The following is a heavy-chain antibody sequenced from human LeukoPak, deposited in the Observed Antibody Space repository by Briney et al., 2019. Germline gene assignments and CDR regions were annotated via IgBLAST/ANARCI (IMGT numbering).Heavy chain of an antibody. CDR1: RYTFTSYD. V-gene: IGHV1-8*01. CDR3: ARIKGSSSYYLDY. J-gene: IGHJ4*02. Sequence: ASVKVSCKASRYTFTSYDINWVRQATGQGLEWMGWMNPNSGNTGYAQKFQGRVTMTRDMSTSTVYMELSSLRSEDTAVYYCARIKGSSSYYLDYWGQGTLVTVSS. CDR2: MNPNSGNT. D-gene: IGHD3-22*01.